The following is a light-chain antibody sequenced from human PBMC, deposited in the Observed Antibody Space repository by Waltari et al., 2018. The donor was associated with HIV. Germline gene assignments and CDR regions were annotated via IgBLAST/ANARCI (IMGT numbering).Light chain of an antibody. J-gene: IGLJ2*01. V-gene: IGLV1-40*01. CDR3: QSYDCTLSGVV. CDR2: RKN. CDR1: SSTIGAGYD. Sequence: QSVLRQPPSVSGATGQRVTNSCTGSSSTIGAGYDVNWYQPLHGTAPTFPIYRKNHRPSGVPDRFSGSKSGTSASLAITGLQPEDEANYYCQSYDCTLSGVVFGGGTKLTVL.